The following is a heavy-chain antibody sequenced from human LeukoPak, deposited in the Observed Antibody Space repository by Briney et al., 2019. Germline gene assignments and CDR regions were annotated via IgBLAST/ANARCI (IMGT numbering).Heavy chain of an antibody. J-gene: IGHJ3*02. CDR2: IIPIFGTA. CDR3: AREKQLVRDAFDI. CDR1: GGIFSSYA. D-gene: IGHD6-13*01. Sequence: SVKVSCKASGGIFSSYAISWVRQAPGQGLEWMGGIIPIFGTANYAQKFQGRVTITADESTSTAYMELSSLRSEDTAVYYCAREKQLVRDAFDIWGQGTMVTVSS. V-gene: IGHV1-69*13.